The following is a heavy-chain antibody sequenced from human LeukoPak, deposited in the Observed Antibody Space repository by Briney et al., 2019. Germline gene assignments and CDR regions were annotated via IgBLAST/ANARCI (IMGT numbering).Heavy chain of an antibody. V-gene: IGHV5-51*01. CDR1: GYSFTSYW. J-gene: IGHJ5*02. CDR3: ARRVGYSYGLNWFDP. CDR2: IYPGDSDT. Sequence: GESLKISCKGSGYSFTSYWIGWVRQMPGKGLEWMGIIYPGDSDTRYSPSFQDQVTISADKSISTAYLQWSSLKASDTAMYYCARRVGYSYGLNWFDPWGQGTLVTVSS. D-gene: IGHD5-18*01.